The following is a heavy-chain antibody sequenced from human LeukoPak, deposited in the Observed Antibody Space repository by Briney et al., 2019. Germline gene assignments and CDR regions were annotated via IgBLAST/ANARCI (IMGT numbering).Heavy chain of an antibody. CDR1: EFIFRKYA. Sequence: GGSLRLSCVASEFIFRKYAMNWVRQAPGKGLEWGSALSGSGDYTYYADSVKGRFTISRDNFKNTLYLQMNSLTAEDTAVYYCARAPTAEGPYFYSGMDVWGQGSTVTVSS. CDR2: LSGSGDYT. V-gene: IGHV3-23*01. J-gene: IGHJ6*02. CDR3: ARAPTAEGPYFYSGMDV.